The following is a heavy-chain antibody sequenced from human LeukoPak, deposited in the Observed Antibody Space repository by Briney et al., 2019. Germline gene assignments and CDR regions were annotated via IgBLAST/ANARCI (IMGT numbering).Heavy chain of an antibody. CDR1: GGSISSYY. V-gene: IGHV4-59*01. J-gene: IGHJ4*02. CDR3: ARGVGAEDFDY. CDR2: IYYSGST. Sequence: SETLSLTCTVSGGSISSYYWSWIRQPPGKGLEWIGYIYYSGSTNYNPSLKSRVTISVDTSKNQFSLKLSSVTAADTAVYYCARGVGAEDFDYWGQGTLVSVSS. D-gene: IGHD1-26*01.